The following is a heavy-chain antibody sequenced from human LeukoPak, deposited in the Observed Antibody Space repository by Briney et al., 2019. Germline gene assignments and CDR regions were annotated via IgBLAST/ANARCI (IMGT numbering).Heavy chain of an antibody. D-gene: IGHD6-19*01. CDR1: GGSFSGYY. V-gene: IGHV4-34*01. CDR3: ARREGSGWYYFDY. Sequence: SETLSLTCAVYGGSFSGYYWSWIRQPPGKGLEWIGEINHSGSTNYNPSLKSRATISVDTSKNQVSLKLSSVTAADTAVYYCARREGSGWYYFDYWGQGTLVTVSS. J-gene: IGHJ4*02. CDR2: INHSGST.